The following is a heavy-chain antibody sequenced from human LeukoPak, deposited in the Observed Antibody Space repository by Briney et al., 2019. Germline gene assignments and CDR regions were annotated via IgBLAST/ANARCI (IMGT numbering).Heavy chain of an antibody. D-gene: IGHD6-19*01. V-gene: IGHV1-8*01. CDR1: GYTFTSYD. CDR3: ARGLSRVWLVRGRARDFDY. J-gene: IGHJ4*02. Sequence: ASVKVSCKASGYTFTSYDINWVRQATGQGLEWMGWMNPNSGNTGYAQKFQGRVTMTRNTSISTAYMELSSLRSEDPAVYYCARGLSRVWLVRGRARDFDYWGQGTLVTVSS. CDR2: MNPNSGNT.